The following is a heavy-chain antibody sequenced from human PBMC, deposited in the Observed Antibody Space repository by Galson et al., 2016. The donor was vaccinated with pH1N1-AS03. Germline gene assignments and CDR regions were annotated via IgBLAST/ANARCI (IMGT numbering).Heavy chain of an antibody. CDR1: GDSIDISPYY. J-gene: IGHJ5*02. D-gene: IGHD6-6*01. CDR3: ARDGPTAARPPDP. Sequence: LSLTCTVSGDSIDISPYYWNWIRQPPGKSLEWIGNIYYSGSTYYSPSPASRVTISIDTSNNQIFLTLASVTAADTAVYFCARDGPTAARPPDPWGQGILVTVSS. CDR2: IYYSGST. V-gene: IGHV4-39*07.